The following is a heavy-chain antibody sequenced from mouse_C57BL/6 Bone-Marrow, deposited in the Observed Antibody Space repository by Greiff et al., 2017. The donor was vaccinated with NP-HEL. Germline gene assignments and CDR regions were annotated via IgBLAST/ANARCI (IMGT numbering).Heavy chain of an antibody. CDR3: ARFYDGYAWFAY. CDR1: GFTFSDYY. J-gene: IGHJ3*01. D-gene: IGHD2-3*01. CDR2: ISNGGGST. V-gene: IGHV5-12*01. Sequence: EVKLMESGGGLVQPGGSLKLSCAASGFTFSDYYMYWVRQTPEKRLEWVAYISNGGGSTYYPDTVKGRFTISRDNAKNTLYLQMSRLKSEDTAVYYCARFYDGYAWFAYWGQGTLVTVSA.